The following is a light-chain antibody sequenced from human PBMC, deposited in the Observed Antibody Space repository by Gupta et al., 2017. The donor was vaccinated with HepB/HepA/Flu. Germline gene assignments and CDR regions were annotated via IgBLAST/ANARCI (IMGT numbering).Light chain of an antibody. J-gene: IGKJ1*01. V-gene: IGKV1-39*01. Sequence: DIRVTQSASSLSASLGESVSISCRTTQSISYYLSWYQQKLGHAPKLLIYSASRRKRGVPSRFSGGGSGTEFTLPISSRQPEDFAYYYRQHRNITPWSFGQGTPVEMK. CDR3: QHRNITPWS. CDR1: QSISYY. CDR2: SAS.